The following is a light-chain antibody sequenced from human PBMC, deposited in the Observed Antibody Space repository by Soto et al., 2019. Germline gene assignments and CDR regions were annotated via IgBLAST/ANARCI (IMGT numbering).Light chain of an antibody. Sequence: QTVVTQEPSISVSPGGTVTLTCGLNSGSVSTSDYPSWYQQTPGQAPRTLIYGTDTRSSGVPDRFSGSIVGNKAALTITGAHAEDESDYYCVLYMTSGLRVFGGGTKVTVL. J-gene: IGLJ3*02. CDR1: SGSVSTSDY. CDR3: VLYMTSGLRV. CDR2: GTD. V-gene: IGLV8-61*01.